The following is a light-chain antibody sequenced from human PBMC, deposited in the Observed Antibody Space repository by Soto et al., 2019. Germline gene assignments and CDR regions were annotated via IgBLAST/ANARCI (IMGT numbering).Light chain of an antibody. CDR3: QQFGEWPRT. Sequence: TVMTQSPATLSVSPGDRVTLSCRASQNVGYNLAWYQQKPGQAPRLLIYAASTRATGVPDRFSGSGSGTGFTLTISSLQSEDSAVYYCQQFGEWPRTFGQGTQLG. CDR2: AAS. J-gene: IGKJ2*02. CDR1: QNVGYN. V-gene: IGKV3-15*01.